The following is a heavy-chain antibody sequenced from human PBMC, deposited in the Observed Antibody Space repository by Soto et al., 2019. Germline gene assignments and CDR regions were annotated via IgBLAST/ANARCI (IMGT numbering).Heavy chain of an antibody. CDR2: ISASTRNT. J-gene: IGHJ2*01. CDR1: GYTFSDYA. Sequence: QVPLVQSGGEVKKPGASVKVSCQASGYTFSDYAISWVRQAPGQGLEWMGWISASTRNTDQAQNFQGRVILTLDTSTNTAYMELRSLTSDDTAVYYCVRCYCSVGSCYACWHFDLWGRGTLVTVSS. CDR3: VRCYCSVGSCYACWHFDL. D-gene: IGHD2-15*01. V-gene: IGHV1-18*01.